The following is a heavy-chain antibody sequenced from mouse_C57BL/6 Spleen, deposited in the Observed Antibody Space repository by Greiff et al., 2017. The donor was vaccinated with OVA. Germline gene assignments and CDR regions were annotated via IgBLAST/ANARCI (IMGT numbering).Heavy chain of an antibody. J-gene: IGHJ3*01. CDR1: GFTFTDYY. CDR3: ARGEAAQAFFAY. CDR2: IRNKANGYTT. Sequence: EVQLVESGGGLVQPGGSLSLSCAASGFTFTDYYMSWVRQPPGKALEWLGFIRNKANGYTTEYSASVKGRFTISRDNSQSILYLQMNALRAEDSATYYCARGEAAQAFFAYWGQGTLVTVSA. V-gene: IGHV7-3*01. D-gene: IGHD3-2*02.